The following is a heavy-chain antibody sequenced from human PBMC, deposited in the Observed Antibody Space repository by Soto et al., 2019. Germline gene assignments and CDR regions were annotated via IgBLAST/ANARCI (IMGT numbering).Heavy chain of an antibody. CDR1: GYPLTASH. V-gene: IGHV1-2*02. CDR2: INPNSGGT. Sequence: XSVKVASTASGYPLTASHMHWGRQPPGKGLEWMGLINPNSGGTNYAQKFQGRVTMTRDTSISTAYMEVSRLRSDDTAVYYCARDRRFYDSGSSDIANYAFDVWGQGSMVTVSS. CDR3: ARDRRFYDSGSSDIANYAFDV. J-gene: IGHJ3*01. D-gene: IGHD3-22*01.